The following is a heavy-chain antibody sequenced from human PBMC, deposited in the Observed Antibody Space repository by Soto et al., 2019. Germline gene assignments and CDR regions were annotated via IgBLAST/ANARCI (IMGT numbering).Heavy chain of an antibody. Sequence: QVQLVQSGAEVKKPGSSVKVSCKASGGTFSSYAISWVRQAPGQGLEWMGGIIPIFGTANYAQKFQGRVTITADESTNTAYMELSSLRSEDTAVYYCARLHPNYYDSSGYWDYWGQGTLVTVSS. V-gene: IGHV1-69*01. CDR3: ARLHPNYYDSSGYWDY. CDR1: GGTFSSYA. J-gene: IGHJ4*02. D-gene: IGHD3-22*01. CDR2: IIPIFGTA.